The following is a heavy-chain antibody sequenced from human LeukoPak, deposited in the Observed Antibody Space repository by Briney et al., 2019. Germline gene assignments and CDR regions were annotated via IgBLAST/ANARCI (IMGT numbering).Heavy chain of an antibody. D-gene: IGHD3-10*01. J-gene: IGHJ6*02. V-gene: IGHV2-70*11. Sequence: SGPALVKPTQTLTLTCTFSGFSLSTSGMCVSWIRQPPGKALEWLARIDWGDDKYYSTSLKTRLTISKDTSKSQVVLTMTNMDPVDTATYYCARIKFGEFNYGMDVWGQGTTVTVSS. CDR2: IDWGDDK. CDR3: ARIKFGEFNYGMDV. CDR1: GFSLSTSGMC.